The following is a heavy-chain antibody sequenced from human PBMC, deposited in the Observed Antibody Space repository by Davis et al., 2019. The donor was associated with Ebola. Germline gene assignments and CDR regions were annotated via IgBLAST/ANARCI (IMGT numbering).Heavy chain of an antibody. V-gene: IGHV3-7*03. Sequence: GESLKISCAASDFTFRNYFMTWVRQAPGKGLEWVATIKEDGSEKYYLESLKGRFTISRDNAKNSLYLQLDSLRVEDTAVYYCARAFDFWRASPDFGLDVWGQGTTVIVSS. CDR2: IKEDGSEK. J-gene: IGHJ6*02. CDR3: ARAFDFWRASPDFGLDV. D-gene: IGHD3-3*01. CDR1: DFTFRNYF.